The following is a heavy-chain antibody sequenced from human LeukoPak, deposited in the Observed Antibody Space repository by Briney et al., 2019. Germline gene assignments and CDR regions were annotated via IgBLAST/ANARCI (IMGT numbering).Heavy chain of an antibody. D-gene: IGHD2-15*01. CDR2: IKSDGSTT. V-gene: IGHV3-74*01. J-gene: IGHJ3*02. CDR3: ARATLNTRNAFDI. Sequence: PGGSLRLSCAASKFTFSSYWMHWVRQAPGKGLVWVSRIKSDGSTTYYADSVKGRFTISRDNAKNTLYLQMDSLRAEDTAVYYCARATLNTRNAFDIWGQGTMVTVSS. CDR1: KFTFSSYW.